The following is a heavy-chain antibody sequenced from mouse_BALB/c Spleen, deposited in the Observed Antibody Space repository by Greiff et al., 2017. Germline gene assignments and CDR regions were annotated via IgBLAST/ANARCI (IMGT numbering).Heavy chain of an antibody. CDR3: AREGYGYDTDY. D-gene: IGHD2-2*01. J-gene: IGHJ2*01. CDR2: ISYDGSN. CDR1: GYSITSGYY. Sequence: EVQVVESGPGLVKPSQSLSLTCSVTGYSITSGYYWNWIRQFPGNKLEWMGYISYDGSNNYNPSLKNRISITRDTSKNQFFLKLNSVTTEDTATYYCAREGYGYDTDYWGQGTTLTVSS. V-gene: IGHV3-6*02.